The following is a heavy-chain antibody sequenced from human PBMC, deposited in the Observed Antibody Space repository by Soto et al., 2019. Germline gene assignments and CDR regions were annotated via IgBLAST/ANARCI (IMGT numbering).Heavy chain of an antibody. J-gene: IGHJ5*02. CDR1: GGSISSGGYY. CDR3: ARGPPFLP. Sequence: SETLSLTCTVSGGSISSGGYYWYWIRQHPGKGLEWIGYIYYSGTTYYNPSLKSRVTISVDTSKNQFSLKLSSVTAADAAVYYCARGPPFLPWGQGTLVTVSS. V-gene: IGHV4-31*03. D-gene: IGHD3-3*02. CDR2: IYYSGTT.